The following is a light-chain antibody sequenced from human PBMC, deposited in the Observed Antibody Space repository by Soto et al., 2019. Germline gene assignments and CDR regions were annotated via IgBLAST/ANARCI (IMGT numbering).Light chain of an antibody. CDR2: DAS. J-gene: IGKJ1*01. Sequence: DIQMTQSPSTLSGSVGDRVTITCRASQSISSWLAWYQQKPGKAPKLLIYDASTLESGVPSRFSGSVSGTEFTLTISSLQPDDFATYYCQQYNTYPWTCGQGTKVDI. CDR1: QSISSW. V-gene: IGKV1-5*01. CDR3: QQYNTYPWT.